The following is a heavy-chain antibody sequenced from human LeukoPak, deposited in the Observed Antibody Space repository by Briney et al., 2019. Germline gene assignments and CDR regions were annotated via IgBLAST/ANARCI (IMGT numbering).Heavy chain of an antibody. J-gene: IGHJ5*02. D-gene: IGHD3-16*02. CDR2: IKHDGSDR. V-gene: IGHV3-7*01. CDR1: GFTLSDYW. Sequence: PGGSLRLSYAASGFTLSDYWMSWVRQAPGKGLQWVANIKHDGSDRYYVDSVKGRFNISRDNSKNTLYLQISSLEAEDTALYYCARDKTDYVWGSYHRWFDPWGQGTLVTVSS. CDR3: ARDKTDYVWGSYHRWFDP.